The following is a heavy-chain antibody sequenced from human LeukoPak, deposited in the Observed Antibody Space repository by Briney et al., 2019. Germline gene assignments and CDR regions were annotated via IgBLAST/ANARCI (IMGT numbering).Heavy chain of an antibody. CDR3: AKDPGRLWFGELLSF. D-gene: IGHD3-10*01. V-gene: IGHV3-43*02. CDR1: GFTFDDYA. Sequence: PGGSLRLSCAASGFTFDDYAMHWVRQAPGKGLEWVSLISGDGGSTYYADSVKGRFTISRDNSKNSLYLQMNSLRTEDTALYYCAKDPGRLWFGELLSFWGQGTLVTVSS. J-gene: IGHJ4*02. CDR2: ISGDGGST.